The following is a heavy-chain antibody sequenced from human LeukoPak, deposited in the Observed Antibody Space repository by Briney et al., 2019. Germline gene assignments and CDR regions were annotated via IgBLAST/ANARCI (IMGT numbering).Heavy chain of an antibody. CDR1: GYTFTSYD. Sequence: ASVKVSCKASGYTFTSYDINWVRQATGQGLEWMGWMNPNSGNTGYAQKFQGRVTMTRNTSISTAYMELSSLRSEDTAVYYCARATYYYDSSGDYYGDNWFDPWGQGTLVTVSS. V-gene: IGHV1-8*01. CDR3: ARATYYYDSSGDYYGDNWFDP. CDR2: MNPNSGNT. D-gene: IGHD3-22*01. J-gene: IGHJ5*02.